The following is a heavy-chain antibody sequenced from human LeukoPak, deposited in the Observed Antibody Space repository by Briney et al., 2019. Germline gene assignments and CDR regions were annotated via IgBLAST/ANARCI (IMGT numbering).Heavy chain of an antibody. Sequence: PGGSLRLSCAASGFTFSSYGMHWVHQAPGKGLEWVAFIRYDGSNKYYADSVKGRFTISRDNSKNTLYLQMNSLRAEDTAVYYCASEKWLNTWELLTFDYWGQGTLVTVSS. V-gene: IGHV3-30*02. CDR2: IRYDGSNK. D-gene: IGHD1-26*01. CDR3: ASEKWLNTWELLTFDY. CDR1: GFTFSSYG. J-gene: IGHJ4*02.